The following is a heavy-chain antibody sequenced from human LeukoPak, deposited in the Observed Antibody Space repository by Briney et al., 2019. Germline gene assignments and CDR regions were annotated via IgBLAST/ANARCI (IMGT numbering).Heavy chain of an antibody. J-gene: IGHJ6*03. CDR1: GYTFTSYD. D-gene: IGHD5-24*01. CDR2: MNPNSGNT. CDR3: ARGLRRRDRYYYHYMDV. V-gene: IGHV1-8*03. Sequence: ASVKVSCKASGYTFTSYDINWVRQATGQGLEWMGWMNPNSGNTGYAQKFQGRVTITRNTSISTAYMELSSLRSEDTAVYYCARGLRRRDRYYYHYMDVWGKGTTVTVSS.